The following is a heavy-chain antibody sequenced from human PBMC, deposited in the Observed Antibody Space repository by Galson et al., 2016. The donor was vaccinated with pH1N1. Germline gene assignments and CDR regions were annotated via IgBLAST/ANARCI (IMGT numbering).Heavy chain of an antibody. CDR3: AREMGVLDESLTYFDL. CDR1: GGSISSGGYY. D-gene: IGHD3-16*01. Sequence: ETLSLTCTVSGGSISSGGYYWSWIRQHPGKGLEWIGYIYYSGSTNYNPSLNSRVTISVVTSKNQFSLKLSSVTAADTAVYYCAREMGVLDESLTYFDLWGRGTLVTVSS. CDR2: IYYSGST. V-gene: IGHV4-61*08. J-gene: IGHJ2*01.